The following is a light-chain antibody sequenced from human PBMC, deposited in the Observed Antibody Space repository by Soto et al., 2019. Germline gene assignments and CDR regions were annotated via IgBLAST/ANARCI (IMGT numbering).Light chain of an antibody. CDR3: QKYSSDPV. Sequence: DIQMSQSPSSLSASVGDRVTITCRASQGISRYVAWYQQNPGKPPMLLIYAASTLQSGVPSRFSGSGSGTDFTLTINSLQSEDVATYSCQKYSSDPVFGPGTKVDIK. CDR1: QGISRY. CDR2: AAS. J-gene: IGKJ3*01. V-gene: IGKV1-27*01.